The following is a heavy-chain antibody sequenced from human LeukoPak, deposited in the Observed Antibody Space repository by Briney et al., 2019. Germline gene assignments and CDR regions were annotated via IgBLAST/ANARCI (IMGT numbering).Heavy chain of an antibody. CDR2: ISAYNGNT. CDR1: GGTFSSDG. D-gene: IGHD3-3*01. CDR3: ARTPDFWSGYSPGY. V-gene: IGHV1-18*01. Sequence: GSSVKVSCKXSGGTFSSDGISWVRQAPGQGLEWMGWISAYNGNTNYSQKLQGRVTMTTDTSTSTAYMELRSLRSDDTAVYYCARTPDFWSGYSPGYWGQGTLVTVSS. J-gene: IGHJ4*02.